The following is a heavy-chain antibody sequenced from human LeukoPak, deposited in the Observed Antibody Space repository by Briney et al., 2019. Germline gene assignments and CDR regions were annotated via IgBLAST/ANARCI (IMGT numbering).Heavy chain of an antibody. J-gene: IGHJ4*02. D-gene: IGHD3/OR15-3a*01. Sequence: ASVKVSCQASGYTFTSYAMNWVRQAPGQGLEWMGWINTNTENPTYAQGFTGRFVFSLDTSVSTAYLQISSLKAEDTAVYYCARDDFPGPFDYWGQGALVTVSS. V-gene: IGHV7-4-1*02. CDR1: GYTFTSYA. CDR2: INTNTENP. CDR3: ARDDFPGPFDY.